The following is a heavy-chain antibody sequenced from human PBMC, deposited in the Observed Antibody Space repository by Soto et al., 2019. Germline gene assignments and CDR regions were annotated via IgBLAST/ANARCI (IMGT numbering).Heavy chain of an antibody. J-gene: IGHJ6*02. V-gene: IGHV3-43*01. CDR2: ISWDGGST. D-gene: IGHD2-15*01. CDR3: AKDNCSGGSCYSPGMDV. Sequence: GGSLRLSCAASGFTFDDYTMHWVRQAPGKGLEWVSLISWDGGSTYYADSVKGRFTISRDNSKNSLYLQMNSLRTEDTALYYCAKDNCSGGSCYSPGMDVWGQGTTVTVSS. CDR1: GFTFDDYT.